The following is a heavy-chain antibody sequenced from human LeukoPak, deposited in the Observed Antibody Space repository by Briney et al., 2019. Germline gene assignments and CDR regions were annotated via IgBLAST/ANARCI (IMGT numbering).Heavy chain of an antibody. Sequence: SVKVSCKASGGTFSSYAISWVRQAPGQGLEWMGGIIPIFGTANYAQKFQGRVTITADESTSTAYMELSSLRSEDTAVYYCARGASTYYDSSDYFDYWGQGTLVTVSS. V-gene: IGHV1-69*13. J-gene: IGHJ4*02. CDR3: ARGASTYYDSSDYFDY. CDR1: GGTFSSYA. D-gene: IGHD3-22*01. CDR2: IIPIFGTA.